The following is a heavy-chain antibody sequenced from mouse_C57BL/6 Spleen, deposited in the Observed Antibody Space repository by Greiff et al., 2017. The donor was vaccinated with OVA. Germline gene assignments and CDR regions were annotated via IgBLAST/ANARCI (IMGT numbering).Heavy chain of an antibody. J-gene: IGHJ2*01. D-gene: IGHD3-2*02. V-gene: IGHV1-15*01. CDR2: IDPETGGT. CDR3: TRRVDSSGYLDY. CDR1: GYTFTDYE. Sequence: QVQLQQSGAELVRPGASVTLSCKASGYTFTDYEMHWVKQTPVHGLEWIGAIDPETGGTAYNQKFKGKAILTADKSSSTAYMELRSLTSEDSAVYYCTRRVDSSGYLDYWGQGTTLTVSS.